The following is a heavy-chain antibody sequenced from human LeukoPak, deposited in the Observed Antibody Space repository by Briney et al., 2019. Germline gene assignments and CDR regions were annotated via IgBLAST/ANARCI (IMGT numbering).Heavy chain of an antibody. V-gene: IGHV3-21*01. CDR2: ISSSSSYI. Sequence: GGSLRLSCAASGFTFSSYSMNWVCQAPGKGLEWVSSISSSSSYIYYADSVKGRFTISRDNAKNSLYLQMNSLRAEDTAVYYCARGEHYYDSSGYIDYWGQGTLVTVSS. J-gene: IGHJ4*02. CDR1: GFTFSSYS. CDR3: ARGEHYYDSSGYIDY. D-gene: IGHD3-22*01.